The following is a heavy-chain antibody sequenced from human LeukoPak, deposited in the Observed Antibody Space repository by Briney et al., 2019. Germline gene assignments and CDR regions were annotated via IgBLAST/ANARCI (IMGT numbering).Heavy chain of an antibody. V-gene: IGHV5-51*01. CDR1: GYSFASYW. J-gene: IGHJ6*03. CDR3: ARSGGTDYYYMDV. D-gene: IGHD3-16*01. CDR2: IYPGDSDT. Sequence: GESLKISCKGSGYSFASYWIGWVRQMPGKGLEWMGIIYPGDSDTRYSPSFQGQVTISAGRSISTAYLQWRSLKASDTAIYYCARSGGTDYYYMDVWGNGTTVTVSS.